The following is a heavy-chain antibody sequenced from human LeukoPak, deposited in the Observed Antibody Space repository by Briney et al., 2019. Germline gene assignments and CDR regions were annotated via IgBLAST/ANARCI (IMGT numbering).Heavy chain of an antibody. CDR3: AREGGYCSGGSCRFFDY. CDR2: ISPSSSYI. V-gene: IGHV3-21*06. Sequence: PGESLLLSCAAPGFPLSNSRITWVRQTTGRGLEFVSSISPSSSYIYYADSVRGRFTISRDDAKNSLLLQMNSLGGEETAVYYCAREGGYCSGGSCRFFDYWGQGTLVTVSS. J-gene: IGHJ4*02. D-gene: IGHD2-15*01. CDR1: GFPLSNSR.